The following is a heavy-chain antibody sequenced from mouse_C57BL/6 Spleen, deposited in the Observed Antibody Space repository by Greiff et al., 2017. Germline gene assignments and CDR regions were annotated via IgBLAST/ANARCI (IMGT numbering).Heavy chain of an antibody. J-gene: IGHJ4*01. D-gene: IGHD2-3*01. CDR1: GYSFTDYN. CDR2: INPNYGTT. CDR3: ARRGADGYYGYAMDY. V-gene: IGHV1-39*01. Sequence: VHVKQSGPELVKPGASVKISCKASGYSFTDYNMNWVKQSNGKSLEWIGVINPNYGTTSYNQKFKGKATLTVDQSSSTAYMQLNSLTSEDSAVYYCARRGADGYYGYAMDYWGQGTSVTVSS.